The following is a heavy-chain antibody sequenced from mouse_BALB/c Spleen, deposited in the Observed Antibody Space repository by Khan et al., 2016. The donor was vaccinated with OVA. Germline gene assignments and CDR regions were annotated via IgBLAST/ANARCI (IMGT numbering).Heavy chain of an antibody. V-gene: IGHV1-9*01. CDR3: ERGNDYGSSYWFGY. CDR2: ILPGSGRN. D-gene: IGHD1-1*01. CDR1: GYTFSSYW. J-gene: IGHJ3*01. Sequence: QVQLQQSGAELMKPGASVKISCKATGYTFSSYWIEWVKQRPGHGLEWIGEILPGSGRNNYNEKFKGKATFTADTSSNTAYMQLSNLTSDDSDVYYCERGNDYGSSYWFGYWGQGTLVTVSA.